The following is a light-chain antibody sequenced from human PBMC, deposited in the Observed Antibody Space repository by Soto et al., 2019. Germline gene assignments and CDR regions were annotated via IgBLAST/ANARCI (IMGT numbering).Light chain of an antibody. V-gene: IGKV3-11*01. CDR3: QQRAHWPPWT. Sequence: EIVLTQSPATLSLAPGERATLSCRASQSVYNSLAWFQQKPGQAPRLLIYDASNRAAGIPARFSGSGSGTDFTLTISSLEPEDFAIYYCQQRAHWPPWTFGQATKVDIK. J-gene: IGKJ1*01. CDR2: DAS. CDR1: QSVYNS.